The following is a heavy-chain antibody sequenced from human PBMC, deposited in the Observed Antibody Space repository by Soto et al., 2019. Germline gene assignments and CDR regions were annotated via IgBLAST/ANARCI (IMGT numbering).Heavy chain of an antibody. Sequence: QVQLQESGPGLVKPSETLSLTCTVSGGSISSYYWSWIRQPPGKGLEWIGYIYYSGSTNYNPSLKSRVTISVDTYKNQFSLKLSSVTAADTAVYYCARDGASARYFQHWGQGTLVTVSS. CDR1: GGSISSYY. V-gene: IGHV4-59*01. CDR2: IYYSGST. CDR3: ARDGASARYFQH. J-gene: IGHJ1*01. D-gene: IGHD3-16*01.